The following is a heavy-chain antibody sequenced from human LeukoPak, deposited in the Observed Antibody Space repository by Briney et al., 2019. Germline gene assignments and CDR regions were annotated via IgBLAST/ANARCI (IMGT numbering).Heavy chain of an antibody. D-gene: IGHD2-8*01. Sequence: SETLSLTCTVSGDSISSTFYYWGWIRQPPGKGLEWIGYIYYSGSTNYNPSLKSRVTISVDTSKNQFSLKLSSVTAADTAVYYCARVLSNWRVPDVPDYMDVWGKGTTVTISS. CDR3: ARVLSNWRVPDVPDYMDV. J-gene: IGHJ6*03. CDR1: GDSISSTFYY. V-gene: IGHV4-61*05. CDR2: IYYSGST.